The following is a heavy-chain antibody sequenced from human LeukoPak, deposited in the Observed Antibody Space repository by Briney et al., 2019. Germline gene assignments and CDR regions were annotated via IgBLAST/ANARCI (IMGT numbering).Heavy chain of an antibody. CDR2: INAGNGNT. CDR1: GYTFTSYA. CDR3: ARVGIAAVWDYFDY. Sequence: ASVKVSCKASGYTFTSYAMHWVRQAPGQRLEWMGWINAGNGNTKYSQEFQGRVTITRDTSASTAYMELSSLRSEGMAVYYCARVGIAAVWDYFDYWGQRTLVTVSS. J-gene: IGHJ4*02. V-gene: IGHV1-3*03. D-gene: IGHD6-13*01.